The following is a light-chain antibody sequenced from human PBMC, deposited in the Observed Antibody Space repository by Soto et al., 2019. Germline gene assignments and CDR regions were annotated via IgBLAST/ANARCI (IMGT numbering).Light chain of an antibody. V-gene: IGKV3-15*01. CDR1: ESVSTN. Sequence: EIVMTQSPATLSLSPGERATLSCRASESVSTNLAWYQQKAGQAPRLLIYGASTRTTGIPARFSGSGSGTEFTLTIRSLKSEDFAVYYCQQYSIWRTFGQGTKVDIK. CDR2: GAS. J-gene: IGKJ1*01. CDR3: QQYSIWRT.